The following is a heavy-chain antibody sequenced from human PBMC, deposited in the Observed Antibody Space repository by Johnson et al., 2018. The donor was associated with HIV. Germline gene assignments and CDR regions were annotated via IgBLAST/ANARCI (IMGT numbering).Heavy chain of an antibody. CDR3: AKDQSYYDSSAPHDAFDI. CDR2: IRSKAYGGTT. Sequence: VQLVESGGGVVRPGGSLRLSCTASGFTFGDYAMSWFRQAPGKGLEWVGFIRSKAYGGTTKYAASVKGRFTVSRDDSKSIAYLQMNSLKTDDTAVYYCAKDQSYYDSSAPHDAFDIWGQGTGVTVSS. CDR1: GFTFGDYA. D-gene: IGHD3-22*01. V-gene: IGHV3-49*03. J-gene: IGHJ3*02.